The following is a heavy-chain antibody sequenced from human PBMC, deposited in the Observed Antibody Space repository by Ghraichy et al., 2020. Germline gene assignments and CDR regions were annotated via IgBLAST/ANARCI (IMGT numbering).Heavy chain of an antibody. J-gene: IGHJ4*02. CDR2: IRRRANDHTT. CDR1: GFIFSDHT. CDR3: ARRGLNSVWQFDY. Sequence: LSLTCAASGFIFSDHTMDWVCQTPGKGLEWVGRIRRRANDHTTEYAASVEGRFTISRDDSKNLVFLQMNSLKVEDSALYYCARRGLNSVWQFDYWGQGTLFTVSS. V-gene: IGHV3-72*01. D-gene: IGHD6-19*01.